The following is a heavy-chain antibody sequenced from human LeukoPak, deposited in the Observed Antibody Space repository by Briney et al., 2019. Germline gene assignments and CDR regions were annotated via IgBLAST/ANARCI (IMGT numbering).Heavy chain of an antibody. CDR3: ARGYYYDSSGNLDY. Sequence: GASVKVSCKAYGYIFTSFYIQWVRQAPGQGLEWMGIINPSGGYTNSAQKFQGRVTMTRDTSTSTVYMELSSLRSEDTAVYYCARGYYYDSSGNLDYWGQGTLVTVSS. V-gene: IGHV1-46*01. CDR2: INPSGGYT. D-gene: IGHD3-22*01. J-gene: IGHJ4*02. CDR1: GYIFTSFY.